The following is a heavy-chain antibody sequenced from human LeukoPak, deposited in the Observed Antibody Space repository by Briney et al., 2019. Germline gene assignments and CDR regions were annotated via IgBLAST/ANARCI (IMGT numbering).Heavy chain of an antibody. Sequence: SVKVSCKASEYTFTSYDINWVRQATGQGLEWMGWMNPNSGNTGYAQKFQGRVTMTRATSISTAYMELSSLTSEDTAVYFCARSNYGGKRWFDPWGQGTLVIVSS. D-gene: IGHD4-23*01. CDR2: MNPNSGNT. CDR3: ARSNYGGKRWFDP. V-gene: IGHV1-8*01. J-gene: IGHJ5*02. CDR1: EYTFTSYD.